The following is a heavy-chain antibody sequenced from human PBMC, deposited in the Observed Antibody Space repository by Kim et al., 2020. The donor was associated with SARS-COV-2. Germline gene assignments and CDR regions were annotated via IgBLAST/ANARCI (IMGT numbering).Heavy chain of an antibody. Sequence: GGSLRLSCAASGFTFSSYGMHWVRQAPGKGLEWVAVISYDGSNKYYADSVKGRFTISRDNSKNTLYLQMNSLRAEDTAVYYCSKGVEVRGVTFGWGQGTLVTVSS. CDR3: SKGVEVRGVTFG. CDR1: GFTFSSYG. CDR2: ISYDGSNK. J-gene: IGHJ4*02. D-gene: IGHD3-10*01. V-gene: IGHV3-30*18.